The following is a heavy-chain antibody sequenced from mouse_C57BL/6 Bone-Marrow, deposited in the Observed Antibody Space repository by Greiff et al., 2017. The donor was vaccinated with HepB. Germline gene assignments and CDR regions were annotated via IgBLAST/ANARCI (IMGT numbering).Heavy chain of an antibody. CDR1: GYTFTGYW. D-gene: IGHD1-1*01. CDR3: AREGIITTKWYFDV. Sequence: VKVVESGAELMKPGASVKLSCKATGYTFTGYWIEWVKQRPGHGLEWIGEILPGSGSTNYNEKFKGKATFTADTSSNTAYMQLSSLTTEDSAIYYCAREGIITTKWYFDVWGTGTTVTVSS. CDR2: ILPGSGST. J-gene: IGHJ1*03. V-gene: IGHV1-9*01.